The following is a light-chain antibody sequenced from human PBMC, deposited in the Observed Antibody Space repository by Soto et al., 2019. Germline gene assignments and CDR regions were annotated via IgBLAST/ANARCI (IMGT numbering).Light chain of an antibody. Sequence: DIQMTQSPSSVSASVGDRVTITCRASQGINNWLAWYQQKPGEPPRLLIYTTSNLQSGVPSRFSGSGSGTDFTLTISILQPEDFASYYCQQANSLPLSFGGGTRVEIK. CDR3: QQANSLPLS. CDR2: TTS. V-gene: IGKV1D-12*01. J-gene: IGKJ4*01. CDR1: QGINNW.